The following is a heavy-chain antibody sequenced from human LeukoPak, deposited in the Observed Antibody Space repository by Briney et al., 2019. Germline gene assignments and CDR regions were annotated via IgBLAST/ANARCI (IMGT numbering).Heavy chain of an antibody. CDR2: ISANGGDT. D-gene: IGHD5-12*01. V-gene: IGHV3-23*01. Sequence: GGSLRLSCAASGFTFTSYSMSWVRQAPGKGLEWVSVISANGGDTFYADSVKGRFTISRDNYKNTLYLQMNSLRAEDTAVYYCARGPSGYHNTGGQGTLVTVSS. CDR3: ARGPSGYHNT. J-gene: IGHJ4*02. CDR1: GFTFTSYS.